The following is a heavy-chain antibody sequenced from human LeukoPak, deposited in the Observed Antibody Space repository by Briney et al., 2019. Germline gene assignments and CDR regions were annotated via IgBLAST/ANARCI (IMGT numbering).Heavy chain of an antibody. V-gene: IGHV3-64*01. J-gene: IGHJ4*02. CDR2: ISSNGGST. Sequence: PGGSLRLSCAASGFTFSSYAMHWVRQAPGKGLEYVSAISSNGGSTYYANSVKGRFTISRDNSKNTLYLQMGSLRAEDMAVYYCARGGYDSSGYDYWGQGTLVTVSS. D-gene: IGHD3-22*01. CDR3: ARGGYDSSGYDY. CDR1: GFTFSSYA.